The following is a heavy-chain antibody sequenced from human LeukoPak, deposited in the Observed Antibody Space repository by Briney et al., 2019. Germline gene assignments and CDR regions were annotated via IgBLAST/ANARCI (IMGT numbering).Heavy chain of an antibody. J-gene: IGHJ5*02. CDR2: ISASGENT. CDR1: GFSFDSYA. Sequence: PGGSLRLSCAASGFSFDSYALSWVRQAPGKGLEWVSSISASGENTFYTGSVKGRFTISRDNSKNQLFLQMNSLRAEDTAEYYWWKGTGQYDGDKLDTWGQGARVTVSS. V-gene: IGHV3-23*01. CDR3: WKGTGQYDGDKLDT. D-gene: IGHD4-17*01.